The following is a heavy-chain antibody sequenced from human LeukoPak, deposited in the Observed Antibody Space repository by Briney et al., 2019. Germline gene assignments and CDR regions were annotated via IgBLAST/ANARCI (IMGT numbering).Heavy chain of an antibody. J-gene: IGHJ6*04. V-gene: IGHV6-1*01. Sequence: SQTLSLTCATSGDSVSSNSAAWNWIRQSPSRGPEWLGRTYYRSKWYNDYAVSVKSRITINPDTSKNQFSLQLNSVTPEDTAVYYCARGYDILTGYYVDYYYYGMDVWGKGTTVTVSS. CDR2: TYYRSKWYN. CDR3: ARGYDILTGYYVDYYYYGMDV. D-gene: IGHD3-9*01. CDR1: GDSVSSNSAA.